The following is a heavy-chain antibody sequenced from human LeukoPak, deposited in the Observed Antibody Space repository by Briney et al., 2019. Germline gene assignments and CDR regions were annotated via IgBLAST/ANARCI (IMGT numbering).Heavy chain of an antibody. CDR1: GGSISSYY. CDR3: ARRSRDGDYRLWYFDL. Sequence: PSETLSLTCTVSGGSISSYYWSWIRQPPGKGLEWIGYIYYSGSTNYNPSLKSRVTISVDTSKNQFSLKLSSVTAADTAVYYCARRSRDGDYRLWYFDLWGRGTLVTVSS. CDR2: IYYSGST. J-gene: IGHJ2*01. V-gene: IGHV4-59*08. D-gene: IGHD4-17*01.